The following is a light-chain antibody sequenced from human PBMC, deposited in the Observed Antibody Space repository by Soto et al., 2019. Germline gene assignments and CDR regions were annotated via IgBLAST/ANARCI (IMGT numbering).Light chain of an antibody. J-gene: IGLJ1*01. CDR3: QVWDSSSDHDV. Sequence: SYELTQPPSLSVAPGETARITCGGNNIGSKSVHWYQQKPGQAPVLVIYYDSDRPSGIPERFSGSNSGNTATLTISRVEAGDEADYYCQVWDSSSDHDVFGTGTKVTVL. CDR1: NIGSKS. V-gene: IGLV3-21*04. CDR2: YDS.